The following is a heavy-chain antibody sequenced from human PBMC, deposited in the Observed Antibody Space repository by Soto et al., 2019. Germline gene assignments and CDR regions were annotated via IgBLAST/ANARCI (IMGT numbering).Heavy chain of an antibody. D-gene: IGHD2-8*01. CDR3: VKGNSGEYWYYSNGVHX. CDR2: ISDTGGSK. Sequence: GFLRLSCSASGFTFNKFAMHWVRQAPGTGLEYVSGISDTGGSKFHAESVEGRFSIARDNSKDTLFLQMSSLRVEDTAVYYCVKGNSGEYWYYSNGVHXLGQATMVTVSX. CDR1: GFTFNKFA. J-gene: IGHJ4*03. V-gene: IGHV3-64D*06.